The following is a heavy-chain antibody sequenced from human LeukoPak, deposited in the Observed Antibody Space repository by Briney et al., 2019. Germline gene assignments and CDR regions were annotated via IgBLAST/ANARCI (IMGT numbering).Heavy chain of an antibody. CDR1: GFTFSSYW. J-gene: IGHJ6*02. V-gene: IGHV3-7*03. CDR3: ASGKATISPLHYYYYGMDV. CDR2: IKQDGSEK. Sequence: GGSLRLSCAASGFTFSSYWMRWVRQAPGKGLEWVANIKQDGSEKNYVDSVKGRFTISRDNAKNSLYLQMNSLRAEDTAVYYCASGKATISPLHYYYYGMDVWGQGTTVTVSS. D-gene: IGHD3-9*01.